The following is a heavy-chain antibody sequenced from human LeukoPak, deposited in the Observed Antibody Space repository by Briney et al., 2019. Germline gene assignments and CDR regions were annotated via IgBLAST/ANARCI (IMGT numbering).Heavy chain of an antibody. CDR2: INSDGGST. V-gene: IGHV3-74*01. D-gene: IGHD4-17*01. CDR3: ARSPYGGYGDN. J-gene: IGHJ4*02. Sequence: GGSLRLSCAASGFTFSSYWMHWVRQPPGKGLVWVSHINSDGGSTTYADSVKGRFTISRDNARNTLYLQMNSLRAEDTAVYYCARSPYGGYGDNWGQGTLVTVSS. CDR1: GFTFSSYW.